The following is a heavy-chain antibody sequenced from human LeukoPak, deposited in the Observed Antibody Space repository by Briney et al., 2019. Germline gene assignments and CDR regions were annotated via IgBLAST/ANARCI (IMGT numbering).Heavy chain of an antibody. CDR3: ARGVVVAATRHNWFDP. CDR2: IYYSGST. CDR1: GGSISSGGYY. D-gene: IGHD2-15*01. J-gene: IGHJ5*02. V-gene: IGHV4-31*03. Sequence: SETLSLTCTVSGGSISSGGYYWSWIRQHPGKGLEWIGYIYYSGSTYYNPSLKSRVTISVDTSKNQFSLKLSSVTAADTAVYYCARGVVVAATRHNWFDPWGQGTLVTVS.